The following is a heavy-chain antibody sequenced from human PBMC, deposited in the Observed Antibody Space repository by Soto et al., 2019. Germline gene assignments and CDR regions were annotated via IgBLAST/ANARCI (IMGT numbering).Heavy chain of an antibody. CDR2: ISGSGGTT. J-gene: IGHJ3*01. V-gene: IGHV3-23*01. D-gene: IGHD2-21*02. CDR1: GFTFNTYT. Sequence: EVQLLESGGGLAQPGGSLRLSCAASGFTFNTYTMNWVRQAPGKGLEWVASISGSGGTTYYADSVKGRFTVSRDTSKNTLFLQMNSLSAEDTAVYYCAKGFIVAVTAIRPDDNFDVWGQGTMVTVSS. CDR3: AKGFIVAVTAIRPDDNFDV.